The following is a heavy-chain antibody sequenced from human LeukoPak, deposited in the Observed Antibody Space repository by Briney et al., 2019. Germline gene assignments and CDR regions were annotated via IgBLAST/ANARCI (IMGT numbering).Heavy chain of an antibody. J-gene: IGHJ4*02. Sequence: GESLKISCKGSGYSFTSYWISWVRQMPGKGLEWMGRIDPSDSYTNYSPSSQGHVTISADKSISTAYLQWSSLKASDTAMYYCSGDGKGSSWEDFDYWGQGTLVTVSS. D-gene: IGHD6-13*01. V-gene: IGHV5-10-1*01. CDR3: SGDGKGSSWEDFDY. CDR2: IDPSDSYT. CDR1: GYSFTSYW.